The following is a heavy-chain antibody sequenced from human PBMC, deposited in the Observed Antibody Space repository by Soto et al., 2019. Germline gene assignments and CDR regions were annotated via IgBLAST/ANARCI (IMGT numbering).Heavy chain of an antibody. D-gene: IGHD3-22*01. CDR2: ISSSSSTI. CDR3: ARDHYYDSSGYYSFWHWYFDL. V-gene: IGHV3-48*02. J-gene: IGHJ2*01. Sequence: PGGSLRLSCAASGFTFSSYSMNWVRQAPGKGLEWVSYISSSSSTIYYADSVKGRFTISRDNAKNSLYLQMNSLRDEDTAVYYCARDHYYDSSGYYSFWHWYFDLWGCGTLVTV. CDR1: GFTFSSYS.